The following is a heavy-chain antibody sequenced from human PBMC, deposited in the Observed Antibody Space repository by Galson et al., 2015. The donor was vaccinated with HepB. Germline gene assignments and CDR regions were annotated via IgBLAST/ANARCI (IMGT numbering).Heavy chain of an antibody. V-gene: IGHV3-23*01. Sequence: SLRLSCAASGFTFSSYAVSWVRQAPGKGLEWVSAISGSGGSTYYADSVKGRFTISRDNSKNTLYLQMNSLRAEDTAVYYCAKDTTPRGYCSSTSCSPTPQWGQGTLVTVSS. J-gene: IGHJ4*02. CDR3: AKDTTPRGYCSSTSCSPTPQ. CDR2: ISGSGGST. CDR1: GFTFSSYA. D-gene: IGHD2-2*03.